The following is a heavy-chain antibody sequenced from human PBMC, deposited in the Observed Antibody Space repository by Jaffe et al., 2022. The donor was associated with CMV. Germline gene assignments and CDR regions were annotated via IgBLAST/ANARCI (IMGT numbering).Heavy chain of an antibody. CDR2: INSDGSST. CDR3: ATLSPYCSGGSCYSGDYMDV. Sequence: EVQLVESGGGLVQPGGSLRLSCAASGFTFSSYWMHWVRQAPGKGLVWVSRINSDGSSTSYADSVKGRFTISRDNAKNTLYLQMNSLRAEDTAVYYCATLSPYCSGGSCYSGDYMDVWGKGTTVTVSS. V-gene: IGHV3-74*01. J-gene: IGHJ6*03. CDR1: GFTFSSYW. D-gene: IGHD2-15*01.